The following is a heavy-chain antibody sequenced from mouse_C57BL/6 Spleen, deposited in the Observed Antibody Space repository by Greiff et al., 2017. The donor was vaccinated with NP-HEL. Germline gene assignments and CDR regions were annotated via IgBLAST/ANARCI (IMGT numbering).Heavy chain of an antibody. J-gene: IGHJ1*03. CDR2: IYPGDGDT. CDR3: ARGGNSNV. CDR1: GYAFSSSW. V-gene: IGHV1-82*01. D-gene: IGHD2-5*01. Sequence: QVQLKQSGPELVKPGASVKISCKASGYAFSSSWMNWVKQRPGQGLEWIGRIYPGDGDTNYNGKFKGKATLTADKSSSTAYMQLSSLTSEDSAVYCCARGGNSNVWGKGTTVTVSS.